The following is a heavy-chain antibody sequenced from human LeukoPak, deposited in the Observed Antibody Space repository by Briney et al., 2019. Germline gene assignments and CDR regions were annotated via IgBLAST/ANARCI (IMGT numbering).Heavy chain of an antibody. CDR1: GFTFISYA. J-gene: IGHJ4*02. D-gene: IGHD3-10*02. V-gene: IGHV3-23*01. Sequence: PGASLRLSCAASGFTFISYAMSWVPQAPGKGVEWVSAISCSGRSTYYADSVKGRFTISRDNSKDTLYLQMNSLRAEDTAVYYCAKDMCYWGQGTLVSVSS. CDR2: ISCSGRST. CDR3: AKDMCY.